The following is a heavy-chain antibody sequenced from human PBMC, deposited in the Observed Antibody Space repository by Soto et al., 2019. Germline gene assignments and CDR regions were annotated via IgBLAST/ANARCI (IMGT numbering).Heavy chain of an antibody. CDR1: EFTFSGRA. CDR3: ARGWFGPDV. V-gene: IGHV3-74*01. D-gene: IGHD3-10*01. J-gene: IGHJ6*03. Sequence: EVQLVESGGGLVQPGGSLRLSCAASEFTFSGRAVHWVRQAPGKGLVWVSGIDKVGTDSTYADSVKGRFTTSRDNAKNPVYLQMNSLRVEDTAVYYCARGWFGPDVWGKGTTVTVSS. CDR2: IDKVGTDS.